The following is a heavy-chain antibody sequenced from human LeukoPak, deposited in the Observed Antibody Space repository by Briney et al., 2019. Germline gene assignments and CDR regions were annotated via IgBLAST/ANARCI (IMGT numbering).Heavy chain of an antibody. J-gene: IGHJ6*03. CDR1: GYTFTSYD. CDR2: MNPNSGNT. D-gene: IGHD3-3*01. V-gene: IGHV1-8*01. CDR3: ARGRVGTIFGVVIQALLYYYYMDV. Sequence: GASVKASCKASGYTFTSYDINWVRQATGQGLEWMGWMNPNSGNTGYAQKFQGRVTMTRNTSISTAYMELSSLRSEDTAVYYCARGRVGTIFGVVIQALLYYYYMDVWGKGTTVTVSS.